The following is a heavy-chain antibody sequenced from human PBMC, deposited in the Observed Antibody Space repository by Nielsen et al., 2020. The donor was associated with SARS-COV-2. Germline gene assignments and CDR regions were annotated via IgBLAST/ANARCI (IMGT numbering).Heavy chain of an antibody. Sequence: GGSLRLSCAASGFTFSSYSMNWVRQAPGKGLEWVSSISSSSSYIYYADSVKGRFTISRDNSKNTLYLQMNSLRAEDTAVYYCARDRITGTSYFDLWGRGTLVTVSS. V-gene: IGHV3-21*01. CDR2: ISSSSSYI. CDR1: GFTFSSYS. D-gene: IGHD1-20*01. J-gene: IGHJ2*01. CDR3: ARDRITGTSYFDL.